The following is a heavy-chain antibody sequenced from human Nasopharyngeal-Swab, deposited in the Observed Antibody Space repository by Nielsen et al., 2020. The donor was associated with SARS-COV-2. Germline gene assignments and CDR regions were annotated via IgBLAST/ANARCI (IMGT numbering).Heavy chain of an antibody. CDR1: GGSFSGHY. D-gene: IGHD3-3*01. CDR2: INHSGST. V-gene: IGHV4-34*01. J-gene: IGHJ6*02. Sequence: SETLSLTCAVYGGSFSGHYWNWIRQLPGKGLEWIGEINHSGSTNYNPSLKSRLTISVDTSKSQFSLKLSSVTAADTAVYYCATRGFDFWSGSPSTNYYDMDVWGQGTTVTVSS. CDR3: ATRGFDFWSGSPSTNYYDMDV.